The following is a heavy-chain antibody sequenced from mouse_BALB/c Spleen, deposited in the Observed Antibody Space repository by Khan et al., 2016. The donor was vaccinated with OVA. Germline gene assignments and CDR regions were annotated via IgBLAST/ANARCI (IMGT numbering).Heavy chain of an antibody. J-gene: IGHJ3*01. CDR3: ATLYCNPFAY. V-gene: IGHV14-3*02. D-gene: IGHD2-1*01. CDR1: GFNIKDTY. CDR2: IDPPNDDS. Sequence: VRLQQSGAELVKPGASVKLSCSASGFNIKDTYIHWVQQRPEPGLEWIGRIDPPNDDSKYGPKIQDKATLKADKSSNTVYLQLSSLTSEGTAVYYCATLYCNPFAYWGQGTLVSVSA.